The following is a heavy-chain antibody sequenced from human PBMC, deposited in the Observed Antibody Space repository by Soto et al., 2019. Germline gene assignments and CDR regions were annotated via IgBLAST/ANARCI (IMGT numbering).Heavy chain of an antibody. Sequence: PGGSLRLSCAASGFTFSSYGMHWVRQAPGKGLEWVAVISYDGSNKYYADSVKGRFTVSRDNAKNSLYLQMNSLRAEDTAVYYCASLTTVTPSYYYYTMDVWGQGTTVTVS. CDR1: GFTFSSYG. CDR3: ASLTTVTPSYYYYTMDV. D-gene: IGHD4-17*01. V-gene: IGHV3-30*03. CDR2: ISYDGSNK. J-gene: IGHJ6*02.